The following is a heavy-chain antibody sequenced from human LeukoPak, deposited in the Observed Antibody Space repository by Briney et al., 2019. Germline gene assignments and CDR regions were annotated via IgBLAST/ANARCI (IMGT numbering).Heavy chain of an antibody. CDR1: GYTFTSYA. Sequence: ASVKLSCKASGYTFTSYAVNWVRQAPGQGLKWMGWINTNTGNPTYAQGFTGRFVFSLDTSVSTAYLQISSLKAEDTAVYYCARDTLIHSWHFSPPLRHHGMDVWGQGTTVTVSS. D-gene: IGHD3-3*02. CDR2: INTNTGNP. V-gene: IGHV7-4-1*02. J-gene: IGHJ6*02. CDR3: ARDTLIHSWHFSPPLRHHGMDV.